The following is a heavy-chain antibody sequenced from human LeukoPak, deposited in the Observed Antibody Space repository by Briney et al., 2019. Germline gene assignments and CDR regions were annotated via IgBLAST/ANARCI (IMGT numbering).Heavy chain of an antibody. CDR2: INDSRSI. Sequence: SETLSLTCAVYGGSFSGFYWSWIRQPPGKGLEWIGEINDSRSINYNPSLKSRITVSVDTSKNQFSLRMTSVTAADTAVYYCARGPRYRYSSSYYYYYMDVWDKGTTVTVSS. D-gene: IGHD6-19*01. CDR1: GGSFSGFY. J-gene: IGHJ6*03. CDR3: ARGPRYRYSSSYYYYYMDV. V-gene: IGHV4-34*01.